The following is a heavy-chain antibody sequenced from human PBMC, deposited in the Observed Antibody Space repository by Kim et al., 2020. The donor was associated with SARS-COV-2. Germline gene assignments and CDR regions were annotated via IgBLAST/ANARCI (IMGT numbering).Heavy chain of an antibody. CDR1: GFTFADYY. CDR2: ITNSGGTV. D-gene: IGHD3-9*01. CDR3: ATSGFDWSLRYFDV. V-gene: IGHV3-11*01. J-gene: IGHJ2*01. Sequence: GGSLRLSCSASGFTFADYYMIWFRQAPGKALECISFITNSGGTVYYAASVKGRFTISRDNAKSSLYLQMNSLRAEDTAVYYCATSGFDWSLRYFDVWGRGTLVTVSS.